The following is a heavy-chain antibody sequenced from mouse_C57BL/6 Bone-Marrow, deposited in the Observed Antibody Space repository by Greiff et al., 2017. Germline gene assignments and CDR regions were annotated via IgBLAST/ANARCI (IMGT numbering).Heavy chain of an antibody. J-gene: IGHJ4*01. V-gene: IGHV1-55*01. CDR1: GYTFTSYW. CDR2: IYPGSGST. Sequence: QVQLKQPGAELVKPGASVKMSCKASGYTFTSYWITWVKQRPGQGLEWIGDIYPGSGSTNYNAKFKCKATLTVDTSSSTAYMQLSSLTSADSAVYYCAREGDYYGSTYYAMDYWGQGTSVTVSS. D-gene: IGHD1-1*01. CDR3: AREGDYYGSTYYAMDY.